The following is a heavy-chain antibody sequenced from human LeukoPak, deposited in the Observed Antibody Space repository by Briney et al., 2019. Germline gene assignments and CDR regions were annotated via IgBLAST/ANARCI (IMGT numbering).Heavy chain of an antibody. J-gene: IGHJ4*02. CDR2: FDPEDGET. D-gene: IGHD3-9*01. CDR1: GYTLTELS. CDR3: ATGDYDILTGYYKAYYFDY. V-gene: IGHV1-24*01. Sequence: GASVKVSCKVSGYTLTELSMHWVRQAPGKGLEWMGGFDPEDGETIYAQKFQGRVTMTEDTSTDTAYMELSSLRSEDTAVYYCATGDYDILTGYYKAYYFDYWGQGTLVTVSS.